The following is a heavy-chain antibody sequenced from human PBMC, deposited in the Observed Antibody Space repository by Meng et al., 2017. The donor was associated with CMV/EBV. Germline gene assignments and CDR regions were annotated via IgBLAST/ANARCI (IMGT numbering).Heavy chain of an antibody. D-gene: IGHD5-18*01. CDR3: ARTPVADTAMVHYYYYGMDV. Sequence: GGSLRLSCAASGFTFSSYAMHWVRQAPGKGLEWVAVISYDGSNNYYADSVKGRFTISRDNSKNTLYLQMNSLRAEDTAVYYCARTPVADTAMVHYYYYGMDVWGQGTTVTVSS. CDR1: GFTFSSYA. J-gene: IGHJ6*02. CDR2: ISYDGSNN. V-gene: IGHV3-30-3*01.